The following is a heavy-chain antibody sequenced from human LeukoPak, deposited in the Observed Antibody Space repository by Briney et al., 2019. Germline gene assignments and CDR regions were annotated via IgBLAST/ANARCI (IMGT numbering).Heavy chain of an antibody. CDR3: ARKSASGNYPLDY. V-gene: IGHV3-23*01. CDR1: GFTFSSYA. Sequence: GGSLRLSCAASGFTFSSYAMSWVRQAPGKGLEWVSVMSADSATTFYADSVKGRFTISRDNAKDTVFLQMSSLRAEDTALYYCARKSASGNYPLDYWGQGTLVTVSS. J-gene: IGHJ4*02. D-gene: IGHD3-10*01. CDR2: MSADSATT.